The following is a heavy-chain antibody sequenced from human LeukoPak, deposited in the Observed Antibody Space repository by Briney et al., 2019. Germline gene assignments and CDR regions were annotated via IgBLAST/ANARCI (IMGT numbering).Heavy chain of an antibody. CDR3: CRHDYSNYAYYYYGMDV. V-gene: IGHV4-34*01. J-gene: IGHJ6*02. CDR1: GGSFSGYY. CDR2: INHSGST. D-gene: IGHD4-11*01. Sequence: SETLSLTCAVYGGSFSGYYWSWIRQPPGKGLEWIGEINHSGSTNYNPSLKSRVTISVDTSKNQFSLKLSSVTAADTAVYYCCRHDYSNYAYYYYGMDVWGQGTTVTVSS.